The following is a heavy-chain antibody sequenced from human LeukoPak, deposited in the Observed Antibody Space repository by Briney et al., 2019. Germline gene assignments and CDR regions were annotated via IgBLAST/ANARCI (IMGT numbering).Heavy chain of an antibody. D-gene: IGHD5-12*01. CDR1: GFTLSSYA. Sequence: GRSLRLSCAASGFTLSSYAMSWVRHAPGKGLEWVSSISASGGGTYYADSVKGRFTISRDTSKNTLYSQMNSLRAEDTAVYYCAPLAATTDYWGQGTLVTVSS. V-gene: IGHV3-23*01. J-gene: IGHJ4*02. CDR3: APLAATTDY. CDR2: ISASGGGT.